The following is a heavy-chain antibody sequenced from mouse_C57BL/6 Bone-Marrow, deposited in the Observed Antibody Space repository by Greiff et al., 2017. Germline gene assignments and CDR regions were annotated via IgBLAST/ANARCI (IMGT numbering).Heavy chain of an antibody. D-gene: IGHD1-1*01. J-gene: IGHJ3*01. Sequence: QVQLQQSGAGLARPGASLKLSCTASGYTFTSCGISWVNQRTGQDLEWIGEIFRRSGNTYYNEKFKGKATLTADKSSSTAYMELRRLTSEDSAFYFCERSNYYGSSYTYWGQGTLVTVSA. CDR2: IFRRSGNT. CDR3: ERSNYYGSSYTY. V-gene: IGHV1-81*01. CDR1: GYTFTSCG.